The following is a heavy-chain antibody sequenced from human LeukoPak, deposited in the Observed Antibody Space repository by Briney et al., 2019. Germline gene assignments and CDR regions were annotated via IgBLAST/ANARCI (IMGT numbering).Heavy chain of an antibody. CDR2: RKRDGSEK. Sequence: GGSLRLSCAASGFTFSDYWMTWVRQAPGKGLEWVANRKRDGSEKYYVDSLKGRFTISRDNAKNSLYLQMNSLRVEDTAVYYCVRALVAAATPGAWFDSWGQGTLVTVSS. CDR1: GFTFSDYW. J-gene: IGHJ5*01. D-gene: IGHD2-15*01. V-gene: IGHV3-7*01. CDR3: VRALVAAATPGAWFDS.